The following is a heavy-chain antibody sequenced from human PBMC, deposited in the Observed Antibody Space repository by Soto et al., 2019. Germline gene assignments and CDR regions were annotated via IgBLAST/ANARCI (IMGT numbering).Heavy chain of an antibody. CDR3: ARDRHSGYDSAYYGMDV. V-gene: IGHV3-11*01. Sequence: GGSLRLSCAASGFTFSDYYMSWIRQAPGKGLEWVSYISSSGSTIYYADSVKGRFTISRDNAKNSLYLQMNSLRAEDMAVYYCARDRHSGYDSAYYGMDVWGQGTTVTVSS. D-gene: IGHD5-12*01. CDR1: GFTFSDYY. J-gene: IGHJ6*02. CDR2: ISSSGSTI.